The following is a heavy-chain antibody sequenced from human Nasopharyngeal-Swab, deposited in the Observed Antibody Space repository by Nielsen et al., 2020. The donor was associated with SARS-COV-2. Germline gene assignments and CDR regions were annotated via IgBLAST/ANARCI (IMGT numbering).Heavy chain of an antibody. CDR3: ARGRSGWYYFDY. CDR1: GFTFSDHY. D-gene: IGHD6-19*01. V-gene: IGHV3-69-1*01. CDR2: ISSSSYI. Sequence: GESLKISCAASGFTFSDHYMDWVRQAPGKGLEWVSSISSSSYIYYADSVKGRFTISRDNAKNSLYLQMNSLRAEDTAVYYCARGRSGWYYFDYWGQGTLVTVSS. J-gene: IGHJ4*02.